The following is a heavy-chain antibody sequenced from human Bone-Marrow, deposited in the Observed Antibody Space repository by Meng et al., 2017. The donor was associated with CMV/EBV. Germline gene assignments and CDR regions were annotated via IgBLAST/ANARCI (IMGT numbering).Heavy chain of an antibody. D-gene: IGHD3-16*01. CDR1: GFTFSSHE. Sequence: GGSLRLSCAASGFTFSSHEMNWVRQAPGKGLEWVSYISYSGSTIYYADSVKGRFTISRDNARNSLYLQMNSLRAEDTAVYYCVLGGAPTPFDYWGQGTLVTVSS. J-gene: IGHJ4*02. V-gene: IGHV3-48*03. CDR3: VLGGAPTPFDY. CDR2: ISYSGSTI.